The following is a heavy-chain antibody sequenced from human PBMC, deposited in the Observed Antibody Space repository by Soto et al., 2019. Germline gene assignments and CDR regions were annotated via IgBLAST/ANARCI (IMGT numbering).Heavy chain of an antibody. Sequence: EVLLVESGGDLVQPGGSVTLSCAASAFTFSGYWMAWVRQPRGKGLEWVANIKEDGSEKYYLVSVKGRFTISRDNAENSLFLQMKSLRAEDTAVYYCASYWHPGTFDIWGLGTMVTVSS. J-gene: IGHJ3*02. CDR1: AFTFSGYW. V-gene: IGHV3-7*01. CDR2: IKEDGSEK. CDR3: ASYWHPGTFDI. D-gene: IGHD2-8*02.